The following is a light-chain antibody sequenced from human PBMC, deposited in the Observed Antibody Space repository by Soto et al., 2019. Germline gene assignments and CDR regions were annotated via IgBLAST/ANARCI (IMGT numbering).Light chain of an antibody. Sequence: EIVLTQSPATLSLSPGERATLSCRASQSVSSYLAWYQQKPGQAPRLRMYDASNRATGIPARFSGSGSGTDFTLTISSLEPEDFAVYYCQQRSNWPLMYTFGQGTKLEIK. CDR2: DAS. CDR1: QSVSSY. V-gene: IGKV3-11*01. J-gene: IGKJ2*01. CDR3: QQRSNWPLMYT.